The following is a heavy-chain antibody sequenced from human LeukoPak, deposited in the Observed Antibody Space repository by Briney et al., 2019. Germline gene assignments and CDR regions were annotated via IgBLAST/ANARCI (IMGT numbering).Heavy chain of an antibody. V-gene: IGHV3-30*04. J-gene: IGHJ4*02. D-gene: IGHD4-17*01. Sequence: WGSLRLSCAASGFTFSSYAMHWVRQAPGKGLEWVAVISYDGSNKYYADSVKGRFTISRDNSKNTLYLQMNSLRAEDTAVYYCARTVAYGDYPYYFDYWGQGTLVTVSS. CDR3: ARTVAYGDYPYYFDY. CDR2: ISYDGSNK. CDR1: GFTFSSYA.